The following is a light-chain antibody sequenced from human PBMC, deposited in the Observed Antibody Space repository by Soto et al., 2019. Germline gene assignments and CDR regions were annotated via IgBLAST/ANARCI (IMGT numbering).Light chain of an antibody. CDR1: RPVVRQY. J-gene: IGKJ1*01. CDR3: QQYGSSPPWT. CDR2: GAS. Sequence: EIVLSQSPDALSLSPGERVSLSCRASRPVVRQYIAWYHQKSGQAPRLLIYGASSRATGIPDRFSGSGSGTDFTLTISRLEPEDLAVYYCQQYGSSPPWTFGQGTKVDIK. V-gene: IGKV3-20*01.